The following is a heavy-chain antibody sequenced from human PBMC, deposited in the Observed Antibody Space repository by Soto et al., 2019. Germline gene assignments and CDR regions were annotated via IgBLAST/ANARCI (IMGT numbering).Heavy chain of an antibody. Sequence: QVQLVQSGTEVKKPGSSVKVSCKASGGTFRNYPINWVRQAPGQGLEWMGSIFPLTDIPDYAQNFQARPTXSXDQXTSTAYMELSSLTSDDTAMYFCARGPLVVLNYFESWGQGTLVTVSS. CDR3: ARGPLVVLNYFES. J-gene: IGHJ4*02. V-gene: IGHV1-69*02. CDR2: IFPLTDIP. CDR1: GGTFRNYP.